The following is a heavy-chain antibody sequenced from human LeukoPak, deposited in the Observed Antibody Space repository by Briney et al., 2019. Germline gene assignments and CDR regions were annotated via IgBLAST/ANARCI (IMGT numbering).Heavy chain of an antibody. Sequence: GGSLRLSCAASGFTFSSYEMNWVRQAPGKGLEWVSYISSSGSTIYYADSVKGRFTISRDNAKNSLYLQMNSLRAEDTAVYYCAAGGRDGYQDYWGQGTLVTVSS. V-gene: IGHV3-48*03. CDR3: AAGGRDGYQDY. CDR2: ISSSGSTI. J-gene: IGHJ4*02. CDR1: GFTFSSYE. D-gene: IGHD5-24*01.